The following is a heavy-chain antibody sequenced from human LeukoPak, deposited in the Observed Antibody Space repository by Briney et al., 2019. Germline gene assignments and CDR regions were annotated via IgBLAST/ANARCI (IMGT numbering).Heavy chain of an antibody. V-gene: IGHV4-39*02. J-gene: IGHJ4*02. CDR3: ARERGYSSPNPDY. CDR1: GGSISSSSYY. D-gene: IGHD6-13*01. Sequence: SETLSLTCTVSGGSISSSSYYWGWIRQPPGKGLEWIGSIYYSGSTYYNPSLKSRVTISVDTSKNQFSLKLSSVTAADTTVYYCARERGYSSPNPDYWGQGTLVTVSS. CDR2: IYYSGST.